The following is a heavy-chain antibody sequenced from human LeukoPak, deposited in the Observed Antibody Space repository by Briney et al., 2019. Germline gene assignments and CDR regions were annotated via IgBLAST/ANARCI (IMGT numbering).Heavy chain of an antibody. Sequence: SESLSLTCTVSSGSISGYYWSWIRQPPGKGRECIAYIQYTGSTIYNPSLQSRVTISVDTSKNQFSLKLSSVTAADTAVYYCARDAYNSNYFDYWGQGTLVTVSS. CDR1: SGSISGYY. D-gene: IGHD5-24*01. V-gene: IGHV4-59*01. CDR2: IQYTGST. J-gene: IGHJ4*02. CDR3: ARDAYNSNYFDY.